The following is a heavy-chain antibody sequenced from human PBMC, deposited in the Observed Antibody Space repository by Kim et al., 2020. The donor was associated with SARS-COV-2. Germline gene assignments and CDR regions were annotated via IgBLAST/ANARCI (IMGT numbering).Heavy chain of an antibody. D-gene: IGHD3-10*01. CDR2: INTDGSTT. J-gene: IGHJ4*02. Sequence: GGSLRLSCAASGFTFSSYWIHWVRQAPGKGLVWVSRINTDGSTTTYADSVKGRFTISRDNAKNTVFLQMNSLRAEDTAVYYCARDGRNYYGDYWGQGTLVTVSS. CDR3: ARDGRNYYGDY. CDR1: GFTFSSYW. V-gene: IGHV3-74*01.